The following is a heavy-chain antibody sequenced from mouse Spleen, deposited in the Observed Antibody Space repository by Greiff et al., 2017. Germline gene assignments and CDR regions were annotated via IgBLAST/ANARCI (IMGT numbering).Heavy chain of an antibody. Sequence: EVKVVESGGGLVKPGGSLKLSCAASGFTFSDYGMHWVRQAPEKGLEWVAYISSGSSTIYYADTVKGRFTISRDNAKNTLFLQMTSLRSEDTAMYYCARGPFRVGYFDVWGTGTTVTVSS. CDR1: GFTFSDYG. CDR3: ARGPFRVGYFDV. J-gene: IGHJ1*03. CDR2: ISSGSSTI. V-gene: IGHV5-17*01.